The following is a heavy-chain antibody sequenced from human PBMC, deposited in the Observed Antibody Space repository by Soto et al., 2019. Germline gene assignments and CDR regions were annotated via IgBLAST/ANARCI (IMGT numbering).Heavy chain of an antibody. V-gene: IGHV3-23*01. Sequence: GSLRLSCVASGFTFRNNAMNWVRQAPGKGLEWISDITSDGSKTHYADSVKGRFTISRDNVEDTLFLQLNNVRGDDTAVYFCAKGPLDNWFDPWGQGTLVTVSS. CDR2: ITSDGSKT. CDR1: GFTFRNNA. CDR3: AKGPLDNWFDP. J-gene: IGHJ5*02.